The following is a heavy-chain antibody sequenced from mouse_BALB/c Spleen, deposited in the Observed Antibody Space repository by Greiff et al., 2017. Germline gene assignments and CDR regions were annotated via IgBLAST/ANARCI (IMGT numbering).Heavy chain of an antibody. CDR3: ARDRRGDY. CDR2: ISSGGSYT. V-gene: IGHV5-9-4*01. J-gene: IGHJ4*01. CDR1: GFTFSSFG. Sequence: EVMLVESGGGLVQPGGSRKLSCAASGFTFSSFGMHWVRQAPEKGLEWVAYISSGGSYTYYPDTVTGRFTISRDNAKNTLYLEMSSLRSEDTAMYYCARDRRGDYWGQGTSVTVSS.